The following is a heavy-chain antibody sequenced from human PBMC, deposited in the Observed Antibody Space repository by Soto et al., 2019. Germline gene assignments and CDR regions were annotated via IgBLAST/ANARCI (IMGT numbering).Heavy chain of an antibody. Sequence: QVQLVESGGGVVQPGRSLRLSCAASGFTFSSYGMHWVRQAPGKGLEWVAVISYDGSNKYYADSVKGRFTISRDNSKNTLSLQMNSRRADDTAVYYCAKLAGPGGYCSSTSCLPFDYWGQGTLVTVSS. CDR2: ISYDGSNK. D-gene: IGHD2-2*01. V-gene: IGHV3-30*18. J-gene: IGHJ4*02. CDR1: GFTFSSYG. CDR3: AKLAGPGGYCSSTSCLPFDY.